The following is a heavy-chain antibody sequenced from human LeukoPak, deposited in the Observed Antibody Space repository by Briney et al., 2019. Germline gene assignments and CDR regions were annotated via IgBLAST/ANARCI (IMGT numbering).Heavy chain of an antibody. Sequence: GGSLRLSCAASGFTFDDYAMHWVRQAPGKGLEWASGISWNSGSIGYADSVKGRFTISRDNAKNSLYLQMNSLRAEDMALYYCAKGSYSSSWYVLDYWGQGTLVTVSS. V-gene: IGHV3-9*03. CDR2: ISWNSGSI. D-gene: IGHD6-13*01. J-gene: IGHJ4*02. CDR1: GFTFDDYA. CDR3: AKGSYSSSWYVLDY.